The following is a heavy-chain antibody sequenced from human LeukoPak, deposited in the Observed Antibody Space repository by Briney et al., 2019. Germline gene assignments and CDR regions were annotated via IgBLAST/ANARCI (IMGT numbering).Heavy chain of an antibody. CDR3: ARHTVAELPPDY. Sequence: SQTLSLTCTVSGGSISSGSYYWSWIRQPPGKGLEWIGEINHSGSTNYNPSLKSRVTISVDTSKNQFSLKLSSVTAADTAVYYCARHTVAELPPDYWGQGTLVTVSS. J-gene: IGHJ4*02. D-gene: IGHD1-26*01. CDR2: INHSGST. CDR1: GGSISSGSYY. V-gene: IGHV4-39*01.